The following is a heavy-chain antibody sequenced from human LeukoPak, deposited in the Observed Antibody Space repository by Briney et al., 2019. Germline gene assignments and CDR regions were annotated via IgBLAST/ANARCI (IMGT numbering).Heavy chain of an antibody. CDR1: GFSLSTSGVG. Sequence: SGPTLVKPTQTLTLTCTFSGFSLSTSGVGVGWIRQPPGKALEWLALIYWNDDKRYSPSLKSRLTITKDTSKNQVVLTMTNMDPVDTATYYWAHRRRLHNFDYWGQGTLVTVSS. CDR2: IYWNDDK. J-gene: IGHJ4*02. V-gene: IGHV2-5*01. CDR3: AHRRRLHNFDY. D-gene: IGHD2-15*01.